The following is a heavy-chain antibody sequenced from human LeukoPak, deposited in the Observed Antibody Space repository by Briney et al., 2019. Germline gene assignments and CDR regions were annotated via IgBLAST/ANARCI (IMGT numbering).Heavy chain of an antibody. Sequence: SGGSLRLSCAASGFTFSSYAMSWVRQAPGKGLEWVSAISGSGGSTYYADSVKGRFTISRDNSKNTLYLQMNSLRAEDTAVYYCAKTMVAATFFDYWGQGTLVTVSS. CDR3: AKTMVAATFFDY. V-gene: IGHV3-23*01. D-gene: IGHD2-15*01. CDR2: ISGSGGST. CDR1: GFTFSSYA. J-gene: IGHJ4*02.